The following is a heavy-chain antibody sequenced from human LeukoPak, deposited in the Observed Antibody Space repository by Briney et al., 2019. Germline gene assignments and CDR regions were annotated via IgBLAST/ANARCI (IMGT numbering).Heavy chain of an antibody. V-gene: IGHV4-34*01. CDR1: GGSFSGYY. D-gene: IGHD3-10*01. J-gene: IGHJ5*02. Sequence: SETLSLTCAVYGGSFSGYYWSWIRQPPGKGLEWIGEINHSGSTNYNPSLKSRVTISVDTSKNQFSLKLSSVTAADTAVYYCARCYGVYYGSGSYPRRFDPWGQGTLVTVSS. CDR3: ARCYGVYYGSGSYPRRFDP. CDR2: INHSGST.